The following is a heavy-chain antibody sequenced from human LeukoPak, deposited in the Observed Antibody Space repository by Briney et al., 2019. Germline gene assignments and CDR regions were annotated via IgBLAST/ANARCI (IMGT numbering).Heavy chain of an antibody. CDR2: INHSGST. D-gene: IGHD3-3*01. V-gene: IGHV4-34*01. CDR1: GGSFSGYY. J-gene: IGHJ6*03. CDR3: ARAGYDFWSGYYAPGEYYMDV. Sequence: PSETQSLTCAVYGGSFSGYYWSWIRQPPGKGLEWIGEINHSGSTNYNPSLKSRVTISVDTSKNQFSLKLSSVTAADTAVYYCARAGYDFWSGYYAPGEYYMDVWGKGTTVTVSS.